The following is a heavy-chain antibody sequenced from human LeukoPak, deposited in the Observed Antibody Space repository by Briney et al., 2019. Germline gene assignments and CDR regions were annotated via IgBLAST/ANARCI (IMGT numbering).Heavy chain of an antibody. V-gene: IGHV4-39*07. J-gene: IGHJ4*02. CDR2: MYYSGST. Sequence: PSETLSLTCIVSGGSISSSSYYWGWIRQPPGKGLEWIGSMYYSGSTYYNPSLKSRVTISVDTSKNQFSLKLSSVTAADTAVYYCARGFEQWLSYSGIDYWGQGTLVTVSS. CDR1: GGSISSSSYY. CDR3: ARGFEQWLSYSGIDY. D-gene: IGHD6-19*01.